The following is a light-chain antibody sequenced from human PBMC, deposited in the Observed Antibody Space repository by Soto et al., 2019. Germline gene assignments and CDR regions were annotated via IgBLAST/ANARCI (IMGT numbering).Light chain of an antibody. CDR2: DAS. V-gene: IGKV3-20*01. J-gene: IGKJ1*01. Sequence: EIALAHLPGTPSLSPGERATRSCRPSQSVSSNYLAWYQQKPGQAPRLLLYDASSRATGIPARFSGSGSETEFTLPISRLQSEELAVYYCEQYATWPKTLGQGTKVDIK. CDR1: QSVSSNY. CDR3: EQYATWPKT.